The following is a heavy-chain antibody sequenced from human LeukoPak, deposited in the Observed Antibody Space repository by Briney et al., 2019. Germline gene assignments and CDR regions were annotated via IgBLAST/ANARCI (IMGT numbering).Heavy chain of an antibody. J-gene: IGHJ4*02. CDR3: VRDGAHWDLDY. D-gene: IGHD7-27*01. CDR1: GFSFSTSG. CDR2: IQSDGGNE. V-gene: IGHV3-30*02. Sequence: GGSLRLSCAASGFSFSTSGMHWIRQAPGKGLEWVAFIQSDGGNEYYADSVKGRFTISRDNSKNTVHPQMNSLRAEDTAMYYCVRDGAHWDLDYWGQGTLVTVSS.